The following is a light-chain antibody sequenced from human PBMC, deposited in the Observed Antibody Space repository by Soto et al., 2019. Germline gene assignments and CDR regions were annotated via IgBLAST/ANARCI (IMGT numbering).Light chain of an antibody. CDR2: GAS. CDR3: QQYNNFWT. J-gene: IGKJ1*01. CDR1: QSVSSN. Sequence: EIVMTQSPVILSVSPGETATLSCRASQSVSSNLAWYQQKPGQAPRLLIYGASTRATDIPARFSGSGSGTEFNLTISSLKAEDFAVYYCQQYNNFWTFGQGTKVEIK. V-gene: IGKV3-15*01.